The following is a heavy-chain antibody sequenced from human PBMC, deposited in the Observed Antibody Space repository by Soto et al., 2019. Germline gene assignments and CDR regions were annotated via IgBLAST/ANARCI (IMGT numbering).Heavy chain of an antibody. D-gene: IGHD6-19*01. CDR1: GFTFSSSW. CDR2: INSGASTT. Sequence: EVQLVESGGGLVQPGGSLRLPCAASGFTFSSSWMHWVRQAPGKGLVWVSRINSGASTTNYADSVKGRFTISRDNAKNTLYLQMDSLTAEDTAVYYCARGPSGWFGYDYWGQGTLVTVSS. J-gene: IGHJ4*02. CDR3: ARGPSGWFGYDY. V-gene: IGHV3-74*01.